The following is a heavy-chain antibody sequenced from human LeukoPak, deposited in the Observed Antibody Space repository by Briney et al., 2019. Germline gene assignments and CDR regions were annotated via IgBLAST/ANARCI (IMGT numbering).Heavy chain of an antibody. J-gene: IGHJ4*02. CDR1: GLTFSSYS. CDR2: ISASGGET. V-gene: IGHV3-23*01. Sequence: GGSLRLSCVVSGLTFSSYSMTWVRQAPGKGLEWVSGISASGGETWYPDSVKGRFTISRDNSKNTLFLQMNSLTVEDTAIYYCAKDAAGPEYWGQGTLVTVSS. CDR3: AKDAAGPEY. D-gene: IGHD6-13*01.